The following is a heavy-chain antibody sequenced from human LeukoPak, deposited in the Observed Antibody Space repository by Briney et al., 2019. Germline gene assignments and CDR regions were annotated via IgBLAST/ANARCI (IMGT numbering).Heavy chain of an antibody. CDR2: ISGSGGST. CDR1: GFTFSSYA. CDR3: AKTGFLLRYSYGYGDFDY. Sequence: GGSLRLSCAASGFTFSSYAMSWVRQAPGKGLEWVSAISGSGGSTYYADSVEGRFTISRDNSKNTLYLQMNSLRAEDTAVYYCAKTGFLLRYSYGYGDFDYWGQGTLVTVSS. J-gene: IGHJ4*02. D-gene: IGHD5-18*01. V-gene: IGHV3-23*01.